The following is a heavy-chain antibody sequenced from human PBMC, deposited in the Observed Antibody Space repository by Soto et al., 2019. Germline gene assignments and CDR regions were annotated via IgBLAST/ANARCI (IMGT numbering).Heavy chain of an antibody. V-gene: IGHV1-69*01. D-gene: IGHD5-18*01. CDR2: IIPIFGTA. CDR3: ARGDLTDMHSYYYGMDV. CDR1: GGTFSSYA. J-gene: IGHJ6*04. Sequence: QVQLVQSGAEVKKPGSSVKVSCKASGGTFSSYAISWVRQAPGQGLEWMGGIIPIFGTANYAQKFQGRVTITADEATSTAYMEMSSLRSEDTAVYYCARGDLTDMHSYYYGMDVWGKGTTVTVSS.